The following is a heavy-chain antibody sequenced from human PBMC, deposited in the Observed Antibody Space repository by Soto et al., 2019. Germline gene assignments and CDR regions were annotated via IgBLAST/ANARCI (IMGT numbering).Heavy chain of an antibody. V-gene: IGHV5-51*01. CDR1: GYSFTSYW. CDR3: ARRDGYSSGWYYAFDN. J-gene: IGHJ3*02. Sequence: PGESLKISCKGSGYSFTSYWIGWVRQMPGKGLEWMGIIYPGDSDTRYSPSLQGQVTISADKSISTAYLQWSSLKASDTAMYYCARRDGYSSGWYYAFDNWGQGTMVTVSS. D-gene: IGHD6-19*01. CDR2: IYPGDSDT.